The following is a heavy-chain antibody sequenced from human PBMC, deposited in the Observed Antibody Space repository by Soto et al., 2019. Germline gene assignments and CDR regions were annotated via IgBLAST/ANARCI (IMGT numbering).Heavy chain of an antibody. CDR1: GGSINSDYY. Sequence: SETLSLTCTVSGGSINSDYYWSCIRQHPGKGLEWVGYIFYSGSSYYNPSLKSRITISVATSKNQFSLKLSSVTAADTAVYYCARLTTVSYFDSWGLGTLVTVSS. V-gene: IGHV4-31*03. D-gene: IGHD4-17*01. J-gene: IGHJ4*02. CDR3: ARLTTVSYFDS. CDR2: IFYSGSS.